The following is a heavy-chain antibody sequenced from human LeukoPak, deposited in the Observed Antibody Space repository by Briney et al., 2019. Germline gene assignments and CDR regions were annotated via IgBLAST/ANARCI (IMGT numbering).Heavy chain of an antibody. CDR3: AKDRSSSRDLDN. CDR1: GFTFSSYG. D-gene: IGHD6-13*01. J-gene: IGHJ4*02. V-gene: IGHV3-30*02. CDR2: IRYDGSNK. Sequence: TGGSLRLSCAASGFTFSSYGMHWVRQAPGKGLEWVAFIRYDGSNKYYADSVKGRFTISRDNSKNTLYLQMNSLRAEDTAVYYCAKDRSSSRDLDNWGQGTLVTVSS.